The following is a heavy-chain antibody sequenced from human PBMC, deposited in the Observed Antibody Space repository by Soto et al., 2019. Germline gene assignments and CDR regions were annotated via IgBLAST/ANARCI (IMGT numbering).Heavy chain of an antibody. J-gene: IGHJ6*02. Sequence: ASVKVSCKASGYTFTSYDINWVRQATGQGLEWMGWVNPNSGNTGYAQKFQGRVTMTRNTSISTAYMELSSLRSEDTAVYYCARGLQDDSSGLYGMDVWGQGTTVTVSS. V-gene: IGHV1-8*01. D-gene: IGHD3-22*01. CDR3: ARGLQDDSSGLYGMDV. CDR1: GYTFTSYD. CDR2: VNPNSGNT.